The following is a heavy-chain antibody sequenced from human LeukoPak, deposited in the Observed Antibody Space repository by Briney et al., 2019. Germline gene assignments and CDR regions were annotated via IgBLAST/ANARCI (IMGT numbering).Heavy chain of an antibody. CDR2: ISYDGSNK. CDR3: ARAHSIAVAGFDY. D-gene: IGHD6-19*01. J-gene: IGHJ4*02. Sequence: SGGSLRLSFAASGFTFSSYAMHWVRQAPGKGLEWVAVISYDGSNKYYADSVKGRFTISRDNSKNTLYLQMNSLRAEDTAVYYCARAHSIAVAGFDYWGQGTLVTVSS. V-gene: IGHV3-30-3*01. CDR1: GFTFSSYA.